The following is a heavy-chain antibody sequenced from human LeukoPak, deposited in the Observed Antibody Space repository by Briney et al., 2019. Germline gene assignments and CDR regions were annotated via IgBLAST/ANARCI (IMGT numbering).Heavy chain of an antibody. Sequence: GASVKVSCKASGYTFTVYYMHWVRQAPGQGLEWMGWINPNSGGTNYAQKFQGRVTMTRDTSISTAYMELSRLRSDDTAVYYCARDVGSGGSCDYWGQGTLVTVSS. D-gene: IGHD2-15*01. CDR1: GYTFTVYY. CDR2: INPNSGGT. CDR3: ARDVGSGGSCDY. J-gene: IGHJ4*02. V-gene: IGHV1-2*02.